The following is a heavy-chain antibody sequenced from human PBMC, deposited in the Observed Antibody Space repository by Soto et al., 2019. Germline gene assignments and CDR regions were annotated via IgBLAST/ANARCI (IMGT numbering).Heavy chain of an antibody. V-gene: IGHV4-34*01. CDR3: AGNIVATISSFDY. CDR2: INHSGST. D-gene: IGHD5-12*01. Sequence: ETLSLTCAVYGESFSGYYWSWIRQPPGKGLEWIGEINHSGSTNYNPSLKSRVTMSVDTSKNQFSLKLSSVTAADKAMYYCAGNIVATISSFDYWGQGTLVTVYS. CDR1: GESFSGYY. J-gene: IGHJ4*02.